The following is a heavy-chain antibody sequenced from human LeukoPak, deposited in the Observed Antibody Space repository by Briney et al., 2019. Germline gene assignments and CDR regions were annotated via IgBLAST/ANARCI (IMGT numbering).Heavy chain of an antibody. CDR3: AKDPEYPSPHYGAFDI. J-gene: IGHJ3*02. CDR1: GFTFSSYA. Sequence: HPGRSPRLSCAASGFTFSSYAMHWVRQAPGKGLEWVAVISYDGSNKYYADSVKGRFTISRDNSKNTLYLQMNSLRAEDTAVYYCAKDPEYPSPHYGAFDIWGQGTMVTVSS. CDR2: ISYDGSNK. V-gene: IGHV3-30*04. D-gene: IGHD4-17*01.